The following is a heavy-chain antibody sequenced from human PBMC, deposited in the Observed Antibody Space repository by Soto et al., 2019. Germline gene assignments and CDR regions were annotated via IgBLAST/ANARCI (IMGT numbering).Heavy chain of an antibody. J-gene: IGHJ4*02. D-gene: IGHD6-19*01. CDR3: ARGDQWLLY. V-gene: IGHV1-69*06. Sequence: SVKVSCKASGGTFSSYAISWVRQAPGQGLEWMGGIIPIFGTANYAQKFQGRVTITADKSTSTAYMELSSLTPEDTAVYFCARGDQWLLYWGQGTLVTVSS. CDR1: GGTFSSYA. CDR2: IIPIFGTA.